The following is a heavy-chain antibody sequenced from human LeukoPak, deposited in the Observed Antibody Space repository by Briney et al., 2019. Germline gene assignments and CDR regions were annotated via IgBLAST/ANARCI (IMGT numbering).Heavy chain of an antibody. CDR2: IYYSGST. J-gene: IGHJ5*02. V-gene: IGHV4-39*07. Sequence: PSETLSLTCTVSGGSISHSRYYWGWIRQPPGKGLEWIGSIYYSGSTYYNPSLKSRVTISVDTSKNQFSLKLSSVTAADTAVYYCARAFPCSSTSCSNWFDPWGQGTLVTVSS. CDR1: GGSISHSRYY. D-gene: IGHD2-2*01. CDR3: ARAFPCSSTSCSNWFDP.